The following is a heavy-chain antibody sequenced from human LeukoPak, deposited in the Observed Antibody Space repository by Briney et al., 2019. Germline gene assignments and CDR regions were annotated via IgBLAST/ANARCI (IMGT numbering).Heavy chain of an antibody. V-gene: IGHV3-53*01. D-gene: IGHD3-10*01. CDR3: AKDRHPGWFGEFPDAFDI. Sequence: GGSLRLSCAASGFTVRDSYMCWVRQAPGKRLEWLAFIYVSGTTFYAASVKGRFTISRDNSKSTLYLQMNSLRAEDTAVYYCAKDRHPGWFGEFPDAFDIWGQGTMVTVSS. CDR1: GFTVRDSY. CDR2: IYVSGTT. J-gene: IGHJ3*02.